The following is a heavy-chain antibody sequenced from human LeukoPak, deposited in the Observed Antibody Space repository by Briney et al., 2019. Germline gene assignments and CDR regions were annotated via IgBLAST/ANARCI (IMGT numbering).Heavy chain of an antibody. D-gene: IGHD6-19*01. CDR3: ARWYSSGWAFDY. CDR2: IHYSGST. J-gene: IGHJ4*02. Sequence: SETLPCTCTVSGGTISSYYWDWIRQPPGKGLEWIGYIHYSGSTKYNPSLKSRVTISVDTSKNQFSLKLSSVTAADTAVYYCARWYSSGWAFDYWGQGTLVTVSS. CDR1: GGTISSYY. V-gene: IGHV4-59*08.